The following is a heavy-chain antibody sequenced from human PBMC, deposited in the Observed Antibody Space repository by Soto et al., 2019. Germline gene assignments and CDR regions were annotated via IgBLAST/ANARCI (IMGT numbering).Heavy chain of an antibody. J-gene: IGHJ6*02. CDR3: AHLDKWNYYYDMDV. Sequence: SGPTLVNPTQTLTLTCTLSGLSLSTSGVGVGWIRQPPGKALEWLALIYWDDDKRYSPSLKSRLTITKDTSKNQVVLTMTNMDPVDTATYYCAHLDKWNYYYDMDVWGPGTTVTVSS. CDR2: IYWDDDK. D-gene: IGHD1-26*01. CDR1: GLSLSTSGVG. V-gene: IGHV2-5*02.